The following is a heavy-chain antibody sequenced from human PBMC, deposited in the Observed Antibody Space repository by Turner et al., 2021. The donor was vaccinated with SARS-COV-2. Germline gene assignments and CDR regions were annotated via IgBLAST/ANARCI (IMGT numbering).Heavy chain of an antibody. CDR2: ISGSGSYT. V-gene: IGHV3-23*01. CDR3: AKTRDYYYDSSDYPDY. Sequence: EVQLLESGGGLVQLGGSLRLSCAASGFTFNKYAMAWVRQAPGKGLEWVSVISGSGSYTYYADSVKGRVTISRDNSKNTLYLQVNSLRAEDTAVYYCAKTRDYYYDSSDYPDYWGQGTLVTVSS. J-gene: IGHJ4*02. D-gene: IGHD3-22*01. CDR1: GFTFNKYA.